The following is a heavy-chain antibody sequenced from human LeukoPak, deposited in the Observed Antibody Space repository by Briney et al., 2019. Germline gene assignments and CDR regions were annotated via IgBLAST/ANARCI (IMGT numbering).Heavy chain of an antibody. Sequence: GGSLRLSCEASGFTFSSYALAWVRQTPGKGLEWVSAITGRGFATHYADSVKGRFTITRDNSKNTMYLEMHSLRAEDTAMYFCGSDPNGDYLRALGYWGRGTLVTVSS. J-gene: IGHJ4*01. CDR2: ITGRGFAT. D-gene: IGHD2-8*01. CDR3: GSDPNGDYLRALGY. V-gene: IGHV3-23*01. CDR1: GFTFSSYA.